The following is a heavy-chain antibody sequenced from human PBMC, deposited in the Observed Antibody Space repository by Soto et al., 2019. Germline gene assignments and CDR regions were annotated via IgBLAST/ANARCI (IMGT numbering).Heavy chain of an antibody. CDR3: ATFMVRGVIPNY. D-gene: IGHD3-10*01. CDR1: GFTVSSNY. CDR2: IYSGGST. V-gene: IGHV3-66*01. J-gene: IGHJ4*02. Sequence: GGSLRLSCAASGFTVSSNYMSWVRQAPGKGLEWVSVIYSGGSTYYAPSVKGRFTISRDNSKNTLYLQMNSLRAEEPAVYYCATFMVRGVIPNYWGQGTLVTVSS.